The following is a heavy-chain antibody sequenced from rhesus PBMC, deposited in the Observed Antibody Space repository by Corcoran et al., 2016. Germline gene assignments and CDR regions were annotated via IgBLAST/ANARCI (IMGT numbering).Heavy chain of an antibody. CDR1: GDSIRRTY. CDR3: ARSISDCGITYCSLYYFDY. J-gene: IGHJ4*01. Sequence: QVQLQESGPGLGKPSETQHLTCSVSGDSIRRTYGSWFRQSPGKGRDGCGYIYGGSGSTSYNASLKSRVTISTDTSKNQFSLRLTSVTVADTAVYYCARSISDCGITYCSLYYFDYWGQGVLVTVSS. D-gene: IGHD2-15*01. CDR2: IYGGSGST. V-gene: IGHV4-147*01.